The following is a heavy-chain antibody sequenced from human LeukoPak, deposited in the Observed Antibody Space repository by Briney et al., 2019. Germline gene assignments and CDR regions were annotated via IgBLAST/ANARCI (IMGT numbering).Heavy chain of an antibody. J-gene: IGHJ2*01. CDR3: ARDVDTAMGRSFDL. V-gene: IGHV1-69*04. Sequence: ASAKVSCKASGGTFSSYAISWVRQAPGQGLEWMGRIIPILGIANYAQKFQGRVTITADKSTSTAYMELSSLRSEDTAVYYCARDVDTAMGRSFDLWGRGTLVTVSS. CDR2: IIPILGIA. CDR1: GGTFSSYA. D-gene: IGHD5-18*01.